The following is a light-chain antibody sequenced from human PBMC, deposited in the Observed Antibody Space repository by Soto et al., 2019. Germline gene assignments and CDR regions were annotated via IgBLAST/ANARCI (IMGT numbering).Light chain of an antibody. CDR3: QAWDSSTYV. CDR1: KLGDKY. J-gene: IGLJ1*01. V-gene: IGLV3-1*01. Sequence: SYELTQPPSVSVSPGQTARITCSGEKLGDKYACWYQQKPGQSPVLVIYQDSKRPSGIPERFSGSNSGNTATLTISGTQAMDEADYYCQAWDSSTYVFGTGTKVTVL. CDR2: QDS.